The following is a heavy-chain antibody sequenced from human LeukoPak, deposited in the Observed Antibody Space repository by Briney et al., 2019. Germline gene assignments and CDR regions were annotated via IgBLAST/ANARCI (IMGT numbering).Heavy chain of an antibody. Sequence: SETLSLTCTVSGGSISSYYWSWIRQPPGKGLEWIGYIYYSGSTNYNPSLKSRVTISVDTSKNQFSLKLSSVTAADTAVYYCARGPGYSSSWYWVFWGQGTLVTVSS. D-gene: IGHD6-13*01. CDR2: IYYSGST. V-gene: IGHV4-59*12. CDR1: GGSISSYY. J-gene: IGHJ4*02. CDR3: ARGPGYSSSWYWVF.